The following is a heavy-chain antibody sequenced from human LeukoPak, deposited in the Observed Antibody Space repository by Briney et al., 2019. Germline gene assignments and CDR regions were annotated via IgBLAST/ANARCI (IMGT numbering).Heavy chain of an antibody. D-gene: IGHD3-22*01. J-gene: IGHJ4*02. Sequence: SETLSLTCTVSGGSISSSNYYWGWIRQPPGKGLEWIGSIYHSGSTYYNPSLKSRVTISVDTSKNQFSLKLSSVTAADTAVYYCARGTMNYYDSSGYLYWGQGTLVTVSS. CDR3: ARGTMNYYDSSGYLY. V-gene: IGHV4-39*07. CDR1: GGSISSSNYY. CDR2: IYHSGST.